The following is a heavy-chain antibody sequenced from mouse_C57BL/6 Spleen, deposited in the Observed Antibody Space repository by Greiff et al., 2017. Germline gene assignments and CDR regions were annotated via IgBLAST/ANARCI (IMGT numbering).Heavy chain of an antibody. D-gene: IGHD1-1*01. V-gene: IGHV1-80*01. J-gene: IGHJ4*01. CDR2: IYPGDGDT. CDR3: SSYDYAMDY. Sequence: VQLQQSGAELGKPGASGKISCKASGYAFSSYWMNWGKQRPGKGLEGIGQIYPGDGDTNYNGKFKGKATLTADKSSSTAYMQLSSLTSEDSAVYFCSSYDYAMDYWGQGTSVTVSS. CDR1: GYAFSSYW.